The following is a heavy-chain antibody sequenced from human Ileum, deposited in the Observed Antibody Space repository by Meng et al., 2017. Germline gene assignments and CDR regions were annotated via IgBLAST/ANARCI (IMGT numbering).Heavy chain of an antibody. J-gene: IGHJ6*02. CDR1: GIILGSKV. CDR3: VRSNWFVSDNYYGMDV. D-gene: IGHD6-13*01. V-gene: IGHV3-23*01. CDR2: ICVSGGCT. Sequence: GESLKISCAARGIILGSKVINWIRQAPGKGLEWVSGICVSGGCTFYADAVKGRFTISRDNSKNTVYLQMNSLRAEDTALYYCVRSNWFVSDNYYGMDVWGQGTTVTVSS.